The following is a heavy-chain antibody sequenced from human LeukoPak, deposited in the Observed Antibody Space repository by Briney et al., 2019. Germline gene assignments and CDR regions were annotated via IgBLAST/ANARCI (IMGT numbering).Heavy chain of an antibody. CDR1: GFTLSNYY. J-gene: IGHJ4*02. D-gene: IGHD3-22*01. Sequence: PGGSLRLSCAASGFTLSNYYVSWVRQAPGKGLEWVSVIYSGGSTYYADSVKGRLTISRDNSKNTLYLQMNSLRAENTAVYYCVRDVGGDSSGFDFWGQGTLVTVSS. CDR3: VRDVGGDSSGFDF. CDR2: IYSGGST. V-gene: IGHV3-66*01.